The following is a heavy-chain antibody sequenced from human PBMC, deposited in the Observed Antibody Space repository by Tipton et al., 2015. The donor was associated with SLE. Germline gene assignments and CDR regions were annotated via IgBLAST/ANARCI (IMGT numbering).Heavy chain of an antibody. J-gene: IGHJ6*02. CDR3: ARGYSNGGMDV. V-gene: IGHV4-4*07. D-gene: IGHD4-11*01. Sequence: TLSLTCTVSGSSVTSYYWSWIRQPAGKGLEWIGRIYASGNTIYNPSLKSRVTMSVDTSKNQFSLKLSSVTAADTAVYYCARGYSNGGMDVWGQGTTVTVSS. CDR2: IYASGNT. CDR1: GSSVTSYY.